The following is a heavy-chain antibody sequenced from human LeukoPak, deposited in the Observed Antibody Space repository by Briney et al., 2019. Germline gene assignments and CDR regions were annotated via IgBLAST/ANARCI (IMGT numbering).Heavy chain of an antibody. CDR3: AREIFGSEIYPDF. Sequence: GRSLRLSCAASGFAFNTYAMHWVHQAPGQGLEWVALIWHDGSHKFYSNSVRGQFTISRDNSKNTVSLQMNNLRPEDTAVYYCAREIFGSEIYPDFWGQGTLVTVSS. J-gene: IGHJ4*02. D-gene: IGHD3-10*01. V-gene: IGHV3-33*01. CDR1: GFAFNTYA. CDR2: IWHDGSHK.